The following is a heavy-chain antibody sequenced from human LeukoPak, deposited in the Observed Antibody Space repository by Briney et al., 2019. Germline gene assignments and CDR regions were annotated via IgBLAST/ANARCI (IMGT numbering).Heavy chain of an antibody. D-gene: IGHD1-26*01. CDR1: GGSISSGSNY. CDR2: IYTSGST. J-gene: IGHJ4*02. Sequence: SETLSLTCTVPGGSISSGSNYWSWIRQPAGKGLEWVGRIYTSGSTNYNPSLKSRVTISVDTSKNQFSLKLSSVTAADTAVYYCARDPSGSYSSEAWFDYWGQGTLVTVSS. CDR3: ARDPSGSYSSEAWFDY. V-gene: IGHV4-61*02.